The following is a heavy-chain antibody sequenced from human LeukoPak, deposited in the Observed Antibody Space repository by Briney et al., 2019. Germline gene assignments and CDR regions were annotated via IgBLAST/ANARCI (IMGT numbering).Heavy chain of an antibody. CDR3: AKDFYGSGSYQIDY. CDR2: ISGSGGST. CDR1: GFTFSSYA. Sequence: GGSLRLSCAASGFTFSSYAMSWVRQAPGEGLEWVSAISGSGGSTYYADSVKGRFTISRDNSKNTLYLQMNSLRAEDTAVYYCAKDFYGSGSYQIDYWGQGTLVTVSS. J-gene: IGHJ4*02. V-gene: IGHV3-23*01. D-gene: IGHD3-10*01.